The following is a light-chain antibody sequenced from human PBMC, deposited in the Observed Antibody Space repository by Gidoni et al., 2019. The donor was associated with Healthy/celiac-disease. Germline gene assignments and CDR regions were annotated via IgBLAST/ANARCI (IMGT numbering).Light chain of an antibody. Sequence: EIVLTKSPATLSLSPGERATLSCRASQSVSSYLAWYQQKPGQAPRLLIYDASNRATGIPARFSGSGSGTDFTLTISSLESEDFAVYYCQQRSNWPLYTFGQGTKLEIK. CDR3: QQRSNWPLYT. CDR1: QSVSSY. CDR2: DAS. V-gene: IGKV3-11*01. J-gene: IGKJ2*01.